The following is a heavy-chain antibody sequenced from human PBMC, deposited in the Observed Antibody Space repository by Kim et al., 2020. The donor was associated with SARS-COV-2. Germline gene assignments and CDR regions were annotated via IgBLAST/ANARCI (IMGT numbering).Heavy chain of an antibody. J-gene: IGHJ4*02. CDR1: GGSISSSNW. D-gene: IGHD5-12*01. Sequence: SETLSLTCAVSGGSISSSNWWSWVRQPPGKGLEWIGEIYHSGSTNYNPSLKSRVTISVDKSKNQFSLKLSSVTAADTAVYYCARVEVVMGRYDEGYWGQRTLLTVSS. CDR2: IYHSGST. CDR3: ARVEVVMGRYDEGY. V-gene: IGHV4-4*02.